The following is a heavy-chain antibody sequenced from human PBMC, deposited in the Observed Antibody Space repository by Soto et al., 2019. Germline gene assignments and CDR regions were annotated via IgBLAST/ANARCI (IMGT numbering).Heavy chain of an antibody. D-gene: IGHD2-2*02. CDR2: ISAHNGNT. J-gene: IGHJ5*02. CDR3: ARSYCSTSTCYSYWLDP. Sequence: ASVKVSCKASGFRFTYYGITWVRQAPGQGLEWMGWISAHNGNTNYAQKLEGRVTMTTDTSTSTAYMELRSLRSDDTAVYYCARSYCSTSTCYSYWLDPWGQGTLVTVS. CDR1: GFRFTYYG. V-gene: IGHV1-18*04.